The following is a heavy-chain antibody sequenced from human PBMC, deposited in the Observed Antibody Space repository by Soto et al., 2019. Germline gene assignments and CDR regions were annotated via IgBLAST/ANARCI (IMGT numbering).Heavy chain of an antibody. Sequence: QVQLLQSGAEVKKPGASVKVSCKASGYTFSNHGITWVRQAPGQGLEWMGWVGAYNGNTHYTQRLQGRVTMTTDTSTSTAYMELRGLRSDDTAVYYCARVRQLGGCFYYYMDVWGKGTTVTVSS. CDR3: ARVRQLGGCFYYYMDV. V-gene: IGHV1-18*01. CDR2: VGAYNGNT. J-gene: IGHJ6*03. D-gene: IGHD6-6*01. CDR1: GYTFSNHG.